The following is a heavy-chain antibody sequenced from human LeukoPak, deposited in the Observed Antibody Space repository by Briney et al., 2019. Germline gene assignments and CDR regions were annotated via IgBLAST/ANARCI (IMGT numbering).Heavy chain of an antibody. CDR2: INHSGST. J-gene: IGHJ6*03. CDR1: GGSFSGYY. V-gene: IGHV4-34*01. CDR3: ARVITIFGVVIIRNYYYYMDV. Sequence: SETLSLTCAVYGGSFSGYYWSWTRQPPGKGLEWIGEINHSGSTNYNPSLKSRVTISVDTSKNQFSLKLSSVPAADTAVYYCARVITIFGVVIIRNYYYYMDVWGKGTTVTVSS. D-gene: IGHD3-3*01.